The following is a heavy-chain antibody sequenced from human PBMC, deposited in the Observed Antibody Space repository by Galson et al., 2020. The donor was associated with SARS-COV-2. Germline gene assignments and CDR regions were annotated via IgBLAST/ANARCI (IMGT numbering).Heavy chain of an antibody. J-gene: IGHJ5*02. Sequence: GGSLRLSCAASGFTFSSYAIHWVRQAPGKGLEWVAVISDDGSNKYYADSVKGRFTISRDNSKNTLYLQMNSLRPEDTAVYYCARERLATTGTNGFDPWGQGALVSVSS. CDR2: ISDDGSNK. CDR3: ARERLATTGTNGFDP. CDR1: GFTFSSYA. V-gene: IGHV3-30*04. D-gene: IGHD1-1*01.